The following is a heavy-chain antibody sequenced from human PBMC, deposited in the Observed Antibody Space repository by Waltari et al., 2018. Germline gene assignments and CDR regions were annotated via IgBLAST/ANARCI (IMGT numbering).Heavy chain of an antibody. J-gene: IGHJ4*02. V-gene: IGHV3-30-3*01. CDR1: GFTFSSYA. D-gene: IGHD3-16*01. CDR2: ISYDGSNK. Sequence: QVQLVESGGGVVQPGRSLRLSCAASGFTFSSYAMHWVRQAPGKGLGWGAVISYDGSNKYYADSVKGRFTISRDNSKNTLYLQMNSLRAEDTAVYYCAREGGGYFDYWGQGTLVTVSS. CDR3: AREGGGYFDY.